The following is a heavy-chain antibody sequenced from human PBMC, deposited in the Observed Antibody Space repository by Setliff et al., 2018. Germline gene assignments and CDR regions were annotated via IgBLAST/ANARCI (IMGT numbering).Heavy chain of an antibody. J-gene: IGHJ6*03. CDR1: GYTFTGYY. CDR3: ARGATVVIYYYMDV. V-gene: IGHV1-2*02. D-gene: IGHD4-17*01. CDR2: SNHNSGGT. Sequence: ASVKVSCKASGYTFTGYYMHWVRQAPGQGLEWMGWSNHNSGGTNYAQKFQGRVTITRDTSASTAYMALSSLRSEDTAVYYCARGATVVIYYYMDVWGKGTTVTVSS.